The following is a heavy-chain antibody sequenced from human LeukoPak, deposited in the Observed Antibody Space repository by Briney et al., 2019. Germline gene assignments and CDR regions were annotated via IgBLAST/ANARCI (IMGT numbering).Heavy chain of an antibody. Sequence: SQTLSLTCTVSGGSISSGDYYWSWIRQPPGKGLEWIGYIYYSGSTYYNPSLQSGVSISVDTSKNQFSVKLSSVTAADTAVYYYARVPRGWGYHFDYWGQGTLVTVSS. CDR3: ARVPRGWGYHFDY. D-gene: IGHD3-16*01. CDR1: GGSISSGDYY. CDR2: IYYSGST. V-gene: IGHV4-30-4*01. J-gene: IGHJ4*02.